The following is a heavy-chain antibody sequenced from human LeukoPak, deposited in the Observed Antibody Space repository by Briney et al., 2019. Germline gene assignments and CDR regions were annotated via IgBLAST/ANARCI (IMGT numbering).Heavy chain of an antibody. CDR1: GDSISTSNSY. CDR2: IYYSGNT. V-gene: IGHV4-39*01. CDR3: ARQTGVGLFILP. Sequence: SETLSLTCAVSGDSISTSNSYWGWIRRPPGKGLEWVGSIYYSGNTYYNPSLKSRVTISVDTSKSQFSLKLTSVTAADTAVYYCARQTGVGLFILPGGQGTLVTVSS. D-gene: IGHD3-3*01. J-gene: IGHJ4*02.